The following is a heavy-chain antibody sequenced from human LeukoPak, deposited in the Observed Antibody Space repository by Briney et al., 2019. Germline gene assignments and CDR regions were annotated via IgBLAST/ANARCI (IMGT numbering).Heavy chain of an antibody. CDR3: ARELATMRKIDH. CDR1: GGSISSGSYY. Sequence: PSETLSPTCTVSGGSISSGSYYWSWIRQPAGKGLEWIGRIYTSGSTNYNPSLKSRVTISVDTSKNQFSLKLSSVTAADTAVYYCARELATMRKIDHWGQGTLVTVSS. V-gene: IGHV4-61*02. CDR2: IYTSGST. J-gene: IGHJ4*02. D-gene: IGHD5-24*01.